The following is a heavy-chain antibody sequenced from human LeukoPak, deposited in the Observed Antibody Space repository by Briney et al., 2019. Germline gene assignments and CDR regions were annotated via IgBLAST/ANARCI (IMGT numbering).Heavy chain of an antibody. CDR3: AGDGYSSGWYDWS. J-gene: IGHJ5*02. CDR1: GYTFTGYY. V-gene: IGHV1-2*02. CDR2: INPNSGGT. D-gene: IGHD6-19*01. Sequence: GASVKVSCKASGYTFTGYYMHWVRQAPGQGLEWMGWINPNSGGTNYAQKFQGRVTMTRDTSISTAYMELSRLRSDDTAVYYCAGDGYSSGWYDWSWGQGTLVTVSS.